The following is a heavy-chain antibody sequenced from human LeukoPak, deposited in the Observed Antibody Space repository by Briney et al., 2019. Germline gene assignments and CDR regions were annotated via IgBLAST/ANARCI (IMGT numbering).Heavy chain of an antibody. V-gene: IGHV4-4*02. J-gene: IGHJ4*02. CDR2: VHKSGST. CDR3: AREIVGGFNPGAY. CDR1: PDSTTSNF. Sequence: PSETLSLTCTVSPDSTTSNFWSWVRQPPGKGLEWIGEVHKSGSTNYNPSLQSRVTISIDRSKNQIALELSSVTAADTAVYYCAREIVGGFNPGAYWGQGTLVTVSS. D-gene: IGHD1-14*01.